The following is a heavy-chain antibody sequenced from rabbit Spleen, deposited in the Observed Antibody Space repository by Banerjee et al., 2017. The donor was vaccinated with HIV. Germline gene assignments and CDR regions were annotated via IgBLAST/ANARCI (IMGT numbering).Heavy chain of an antibody. CDR1: RFSYSSNYY. CDR3: GRGGDWGSRFDL. CDR2: IYTGDGST. Sequence: QEQLVESGGGLVKPGASLTLTCKASRFSYSSNYYMCWVRQAPGKGLEWIGYIYTGDGSTGYASWVNGRFTISKTSSTTMTLQMTSLTGADTATYFCGRGGDWGSRFDLWGPGTLVTVS. J-gene: IGHJ3*01. D-gene: IGHD2-1*01. V-gene: IGHV1S45*01.